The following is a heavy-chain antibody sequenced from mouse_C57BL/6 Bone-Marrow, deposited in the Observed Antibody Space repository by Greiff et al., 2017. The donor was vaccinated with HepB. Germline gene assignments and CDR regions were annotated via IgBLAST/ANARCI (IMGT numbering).Heavy chain of an antibody. D-gene: IGHD3-3*01. CDR1: GYTFTSYW. Sequence: QVQLKQPGAELVKPGASVKLSCKASGYTFTSYWMQWVKQRPGQGLEWIGEIDPSDSYTNYNQKFKGKATLTVDTSSSTAYMQLSSLTSEDSAVYDGAGWDRDYFDYWGKGTTLTVSS. J-gene: IGHJ2*01. V-gene: IGHV1-50*01. CDR3: AGWDRDYFDY. CDR2: IDPSDSYT.